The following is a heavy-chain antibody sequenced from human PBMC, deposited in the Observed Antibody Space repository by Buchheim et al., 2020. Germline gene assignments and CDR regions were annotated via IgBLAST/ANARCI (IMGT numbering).Heavy chain of an antibody. V-gene: IGHV3-74*01. CDR1: GFTLSNSW. CDR3: ARASYSTSSLAFDM. J-gene: IGHJ3*02. Sequence: EVQLVESGGGLVQPGGSLRLSCAASGFTLSNSWMHWVRHVPGKGLVWVARLTRDGTTTTYAELVKGRFVISRTDAKNTLYLQMHSLRAEDTAVYYCARASYSTSSLAFDMWGQGT. D-gene: IGHD6-6*01. CDR2: LTRDGTTT.